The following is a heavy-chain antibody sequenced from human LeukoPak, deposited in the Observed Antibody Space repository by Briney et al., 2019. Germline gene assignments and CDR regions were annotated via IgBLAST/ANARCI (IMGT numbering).Heavy chain of an antibody. CDR1: GFTVSSNY. Sequence: GGSLRLSCAASGFTVSSNYMSWVRQAPGKGLEWVSVIYSGGSTYYADSVKGRFTISRDNSKNTLYLQMNSLRAEDTAVYYCARSSTTDANHYYYYYMDVWGRGTTVTVSS. D-gene: IGHD2-2*01. CDR2: IYSGGST. V-gene: IGHV3-53*01. CDR3: ARSSTTDANHYYYYYMDV. J-gene: IGHJ6*03.